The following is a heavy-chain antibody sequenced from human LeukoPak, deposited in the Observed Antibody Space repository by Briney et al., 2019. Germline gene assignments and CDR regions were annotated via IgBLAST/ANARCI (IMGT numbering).Heavy chain of an antibody. D-gene: IGHD5-12*01. V-gene: IGHV3-66*01. CDR3: AKDGVATITYDY. J-gene: IGHJ4*02. CDR2: IYSGGST. Sequence: GGSLRLSCAASGFTVSSNYRSWVRQAPGKGLEWVSVIYSGGSTYYADSVKGRFTISRDNSKNTLYLQMNSLRAEDTAVYYCAKDGVATITYDYWGQGTLVTVSS. CDR1: GFTVSSNY.